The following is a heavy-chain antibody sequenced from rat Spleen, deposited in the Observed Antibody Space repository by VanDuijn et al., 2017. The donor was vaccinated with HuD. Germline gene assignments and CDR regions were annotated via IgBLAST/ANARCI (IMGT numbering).Heavy chain of an antibody. V-gene: IGHV5-25*01. J-gene: IGHJ3*01. CDR2: ISTGGGNT. Sequence: EVRLVESGGDLVQPGRSLKLSCSASGFTFTNYDMAWVRQAPTKGLEWIASISTGGGNTYYRDSVKGRFTISRDNAKSTLYLQMDSLRSEDTATYYCVRQDTSGYSNWFAYWGQGALVTVSS. D-gene: IGHD4-3*01. CDR3: VRQDTSGYSNWFAY. CDR1: GFTFTNYD.